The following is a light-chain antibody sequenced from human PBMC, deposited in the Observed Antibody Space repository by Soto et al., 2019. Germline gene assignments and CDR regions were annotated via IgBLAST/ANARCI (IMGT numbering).Light chain of an antibody. J-gene: IGKJ3*01. CDR3: QQANSFPLT. CDR2: AAA. V-gene: IGKV1-12*01. CDR1: QGIGSW. Sequence: DLQMTQSPSSVSASVGDRVTITCRASQGIGSWLAWYQQKPGKAPKLLIYAAASLQSGVPSRFSATFSGTDFTLTISSLQPEDLATYFCQQANSFPLTFGPGTKVDLK.